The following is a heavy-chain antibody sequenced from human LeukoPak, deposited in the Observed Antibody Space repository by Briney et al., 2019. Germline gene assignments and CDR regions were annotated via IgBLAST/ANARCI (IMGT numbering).Heavy chain of an antibody. CDR2: IRNKVNSYTT. CDR3: AREFSGYDFWSGDKYYYYGMDV. D-gene: IGHD3-3*01. Sequence: GGSLRLSCAASGFTFSDHYMDWVRQAPGKGLEWVGRIRNKVNSYTTAYAASVKGRFTISRDDSKNSVYLQMNSLKSEDTAVYYCAREFSGYDFWSGDKYYYYGMDVWGQGTTVTVSS. CDR1: GFTFSDHY. V-gene: IGHV3-72*01. J-gene: IGHJ6*02.